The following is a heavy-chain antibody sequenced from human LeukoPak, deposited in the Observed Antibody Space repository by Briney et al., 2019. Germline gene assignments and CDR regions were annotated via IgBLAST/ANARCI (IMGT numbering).Heavy chain of an antibody. CDR3: ARHAGSGYHKGLYYYMDV. D-gene: IGHD5-12*01. J-gene: IGHJ6*03. CDR2: IYYSGST. V-gene: IGHV4-39*01. Sequence: PSETLSLTCTVSGGSISSSSYYWGWIRQPPGKGLEWIGSIYYSGSTYYNPSLKSRVPISVDTSKNQFSLKLSSVTAADTAVYYCARHAGSGYHKGLYYYMDVWGKGTTVTVSS. CDR1: GGSISSSSYY.